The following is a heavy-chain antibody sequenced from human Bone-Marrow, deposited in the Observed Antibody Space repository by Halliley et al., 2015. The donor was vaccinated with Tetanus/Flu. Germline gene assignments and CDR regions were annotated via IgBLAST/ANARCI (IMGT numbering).Heavy chain of an antibody. CDR1: GFTFSEFG. D-gene: IGHD3-10*01. CDR2: ISYHGPNE. Sequence: SLRLSCGVSGFTFSEFGMHWVRQAPGKGLEWVAVISYHGPNEYSADSVKGRFTISRDNSRNTLYLQLNSLRAEDTAVYYCARGGLLQWFAQPSPGLDVWGQGTTVTVSS. J-gene: IGHJ6*02. V-gene: IGHV3-30*03. CDR3: ARGGLLQWFAQPSPGLDV.